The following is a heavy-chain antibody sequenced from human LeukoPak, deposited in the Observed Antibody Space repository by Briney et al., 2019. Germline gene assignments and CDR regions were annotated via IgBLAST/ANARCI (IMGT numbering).Heavy chain of an antibody. J-gene: IGHJ5*02. CDR1: GYTFTGYY. V-gene: IGHV1-8*02. Sequence: GASVKVSCKASGYTFTGYYMHWVRQATGQGLEWMGYMNPNSGNTGYAQKFQGRVTMTTSTFISTAYMELSSLRSEDTAVYYCAREGFDPWSQGTVVTVSA. CDR2: MNPNSGNT. CDR3: AREGFDP.